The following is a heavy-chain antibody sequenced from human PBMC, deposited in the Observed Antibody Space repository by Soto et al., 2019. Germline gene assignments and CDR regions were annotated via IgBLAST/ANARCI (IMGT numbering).Heavy chain of an antibody. D-gene: IGHD3-22*01. J-gene: IGHJ5*02. CDR2: IYYTGTT. Sequence: SETLSLTCTVSGASISSYYWSWIRQPPGKGLEWIGYIYYTGTTNYNPSLKTRVTMSVDTSKNQFSLKLSSVTAADTAVYYCARRTFSSGSYLLDPWGQGTQVTVSS. V-gene: IGHV4-59*01. CDR3: ARRTFSSGSYLLDP. CDR1: GASISSYY.